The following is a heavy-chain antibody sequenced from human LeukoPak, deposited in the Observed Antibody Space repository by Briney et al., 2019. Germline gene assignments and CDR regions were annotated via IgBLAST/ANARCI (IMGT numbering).Heavy chain of an antibody. V-gene: IGHV1-8*03. CDR1: GYTFTSYD. CDR3: ARGGHDFWSGGLMYYFDY. D-gene: IGHD3-3*01. CDR2: MNPNSGNT. J-gene: IGHJ4*02. Sequence: ASVKVSCKASGYTFTSYDINWVRQATGQGLEWMGWMNPNSGNTGYAQKFQGRVTITRNTSISTAYMELSSLRSEDTAVYYCARGGHDFWSGGLMYYFDYWGQGTLVTVSS.